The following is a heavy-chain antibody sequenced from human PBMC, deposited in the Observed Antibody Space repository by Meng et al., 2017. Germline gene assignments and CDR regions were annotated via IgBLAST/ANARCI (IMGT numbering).Heavy chain of an antibody. Sequence: GESLKISCAASGFTFSSYWMSWVRQAPGKGLEWVANIKQDGSEKYYVDSVKGRFTISRDNAKNSLYLQMNSLRAEDTAVYYCARDNWRSWDYYYYYGMDVWGQGITVTVSS. CDR2: IKQDGSEK. V-gene: IGHV3-7*01. J-gene: IGHJ6*02. D-gene: IGHD1-26*01. CDR1: GFTFSSYW. CDR3: ARDNWRSWDYYYYYGMDV.